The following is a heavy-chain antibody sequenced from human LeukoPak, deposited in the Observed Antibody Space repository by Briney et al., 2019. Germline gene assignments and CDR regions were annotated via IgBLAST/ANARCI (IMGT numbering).Heavy chain of an antibody. V-gene: IGHV4-34*01. D-gene: IGHD3-10*01. CDR1: GGSFNDYY. J-gene: IGHJ3*02. Sequence: PSETLFLTCAVYGGSFNDYYWSWIRQPPGKGLELVGEINHSGSTNYNPPLKSRVTISVVTSKNQFSLQLSSVTAADTAVYYCARSLRSGLDIWGQGTMVTVSS. CDR2: INHSGST. CDR3: ARSLRSGLDI.